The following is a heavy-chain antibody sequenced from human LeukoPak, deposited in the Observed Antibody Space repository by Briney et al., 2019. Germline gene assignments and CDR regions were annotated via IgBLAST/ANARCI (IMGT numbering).Heavy chain of an antibody. J-gene: IGHJ4*02. D-gene: IGHD3-16*01. Sequence: PGGSPRLSCAASGFTFHTYWMTWVRQAPGKGLEWVANIKEDGSEKYYLDSVKGRFTISRDNAKKSLYLEMNSLRAEDTAVYYCARDDEITFGTDSWGQGTLVTVSS. CDR1: GFTFHTYW. CDR3: ARDDEITFGTDS. V-gene: IGHV3-7*01. CDR2: IKEDGSEK.